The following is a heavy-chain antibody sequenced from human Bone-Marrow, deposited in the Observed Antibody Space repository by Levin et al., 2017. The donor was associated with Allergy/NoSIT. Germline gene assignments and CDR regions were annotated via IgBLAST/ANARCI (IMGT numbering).Heavy chain of an antibody. CDR1: GFNFEDFA. Sequence: GGSLRLSCTASGFNFEDFAMNWFRQAPGKGLEWLGFIRSKDYGATPEYAASVKGRFAISRDDSKTMAYLEMRSLKIEDTAVYYCLGSGYSRGGFDVWGQGTRVIVSP. CDR2: IRSKDYGATP. V-gene: IGHV3-49*03. CDR3: LGSGYSRGGFDV. J-gene: IGHJ3*01. D-gene: IGHD3-3*01.